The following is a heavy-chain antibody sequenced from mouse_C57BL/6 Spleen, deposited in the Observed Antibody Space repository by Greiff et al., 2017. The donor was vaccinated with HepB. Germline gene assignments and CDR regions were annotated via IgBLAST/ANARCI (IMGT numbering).Heavy chain of an antibody. CDR2: ISDGGSYT. Sequence: EVKVVESGGGLVKPGGSLKLSCAASGFTFSSYAMSWVRQTPEKRLEWVATISDGGSYTYYPDNVKGRFTISRDNAKNNLYLQMSHLKSEDTAMYYCARGERLRRAMDYWGQGTSVTVSS. CDR1: GFTFSSYA. CDR3: ARGERLRRAMDY. J-gene: IGHJ4*01. V-gene: IGHV5-4*03. D-gene: IGHD3-2*02.